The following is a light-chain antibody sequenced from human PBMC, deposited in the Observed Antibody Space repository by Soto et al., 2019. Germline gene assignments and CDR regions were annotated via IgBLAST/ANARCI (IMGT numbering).Light chain of an antibody. J-gene: IGKJ1*01. CDR3: KQYGSSGT. V-gene: IGKV3D-15*01. CDR1: QSVSSN. CDR2: AAS. Sequence: VMTQSPATLSLSPGERATLPCRASQSVSSNLAWYQQKPGKAPRLLIYAASTRATGIPARLSGSGSGTEFTLTISSLQSEDFAVYYCKQYGSSGTFGQGTKVDIK.